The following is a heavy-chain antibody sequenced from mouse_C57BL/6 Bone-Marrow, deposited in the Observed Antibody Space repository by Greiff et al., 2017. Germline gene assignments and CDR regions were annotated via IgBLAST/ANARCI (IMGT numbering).Heavy chain of an antibody. D-gene: IGHD1-1*01. CDR3: ARPQITTVPGFAY. Sequence: QVQLQQPGAELVKPGASVKLSCKASGYTFTSYWMQWVKQRPGQGLEWIGEIDPSDSYTNYNQKFKGKATLTVDTSSSTASMQLSSLTSEDSAVYYWARPQITTVPGFAYWGQGTLVTVSA. CDR1: GYTFTSYW. V-gene: IGHV1-50*01. J-gene: IGHJ3*01. CDR2: IDPSDSYT.